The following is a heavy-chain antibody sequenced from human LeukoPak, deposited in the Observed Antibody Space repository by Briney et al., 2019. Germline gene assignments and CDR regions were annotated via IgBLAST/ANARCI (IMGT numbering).Heavy chain of an antibody. CDR1: GFTLSSYA. Sequence: GGSLRLSCAASGFTLSSYAMSWVRQAPGKGLEWVSAISGSGGSTYYADSAKGRFTISRDNSKNTLYLQMNSLRAADTAGYYCAKDHDSSGSYYSFSAGPSFYWGQGTLVTVSS. V-gene: IGHV3-23*01. CDR3: AKDHDSSGSYYSFSAGPSFY. CDR2: ISGSGGST. J-gene: IGHJ4*02. D-gene: IGHD3-22*01.